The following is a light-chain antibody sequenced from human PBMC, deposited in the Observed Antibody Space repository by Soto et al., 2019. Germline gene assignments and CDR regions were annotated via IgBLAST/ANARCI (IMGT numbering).Light chain of an antibody. V-gene: IGLV3-10*01. J-gene: IGLJ3*02. CDR3: CSTDSGGNHWV. CDR2: EDN. CDR1: ALSIKY. Sequence: SYELTQAPSVSVSPGQAARITCSGDALSIKYAYWYQQKSGQAPVLVIYEDNKRPSGIPERFSGSSSGTVVTLTISGAQVEDEADDYCCSTDSGGNHWVFGGGTKLTVL.